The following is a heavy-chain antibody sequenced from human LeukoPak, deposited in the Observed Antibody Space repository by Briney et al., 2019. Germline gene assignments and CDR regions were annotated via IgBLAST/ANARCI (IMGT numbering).Heavy chain of an antibody. Sequence: GGSLRLSCAASGFTFSTYNMNWVRQAPGKGLEWVSSITSGGTFTYYADSVKGRFTTSRDNAKNSLSLQLSSLRAEDTAVYYCARGHYDILTASYKWTPDYWGQGILVTVSS. J-gene: IGHJ4*02. CDR2: ITSGGTFT. CDR3: ARGHYDILTASYKWTPDY. CDR1: GFTFSTYN. D-gene: IGHD3-9*01. V-gene: IGHV3-21*06.